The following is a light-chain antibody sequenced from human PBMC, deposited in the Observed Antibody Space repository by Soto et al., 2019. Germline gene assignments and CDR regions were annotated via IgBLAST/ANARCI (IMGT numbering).Light chain of an antibody. CDR3: QQYNTYPIT. CDR1: QDINHK. CDR2: GAS. V-gene: IGKV1-16*01. Sequence: DTQMTQSPSSLSASVGDRVTITCRASQDINHKLAWFQQTPGKVPKSLIYGASTLLSGVPSRFSGSGSETDFTLTISSLQPEDLGTYYCQQYNTYPITFGQGTRLDIK. J-gene: IGKJ5*01.